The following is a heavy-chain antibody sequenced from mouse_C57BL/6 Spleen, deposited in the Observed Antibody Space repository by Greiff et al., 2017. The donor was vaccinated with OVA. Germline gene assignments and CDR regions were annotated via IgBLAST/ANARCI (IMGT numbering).Heavy chain of an antibody. J-gene: IGHJ2*01. D-gene: IGHD1-1*01. CDR1: GYTFTSYW. V-gene: IGHV1-52*01. CDR2: IDSSDSET. Sequence: QVQLQQPGAELVRPGSSVKLSCKASGYTFTSYWMHWVKQRPIQGLEWIGNIDSSDSETHYNQKFKDKATLTVDKSSSTAYMQLSSLTSGDSAVFDCAITTVVASDYWGQGTTLTVSS. CDR3: AITTVVASDY.